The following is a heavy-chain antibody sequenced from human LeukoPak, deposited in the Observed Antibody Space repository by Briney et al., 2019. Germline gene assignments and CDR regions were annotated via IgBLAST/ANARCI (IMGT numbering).Heavy chain of an antibody. V-gene: IGHV3-33*01. Sequence: QPGGSLTLSCAASGFTFSSFGMHWVRQAPGKGLEWVAVIWYDASNKYYADSAKGRFTISRDNSKNTLYLHMNSLRDDDTAVYYCVRGVGVSRFNYLDPWGQGTLVIVSS. J-gene: IGHJ5*02. CDR1: GFTFSSFG. CDR2: IWYDASNK. D-gene: IGHD1-7*01. CDR3: VRGVGVSRFNYLDP.